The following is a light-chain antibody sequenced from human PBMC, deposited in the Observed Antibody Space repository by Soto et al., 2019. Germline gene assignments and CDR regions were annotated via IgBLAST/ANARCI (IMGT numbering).Light chain of an antibody. J-gene: IGKJ1*01. CDR3: KQYGSSGT. CDR1: QSVSNNY. Sequence: EIVLTQSPGTLSLSPGESATLSCRASQSVSNNYLAWYQQKPGQAPRLLIYGASNRATGIQDRFSGSGSGTEFTLTIRRLEPEDFAVYYCKQYGSSGTCGQGTKVDIK. CDR2: GAS. V-gene: IGKV3-20*01.